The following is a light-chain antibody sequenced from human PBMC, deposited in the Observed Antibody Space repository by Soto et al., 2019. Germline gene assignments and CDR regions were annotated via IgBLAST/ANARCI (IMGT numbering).Light chain of an antibody. J-gene: IGKJ1*01. CDR2: GAS. CDR3: QQYGSSPQT. V-gene: IGKV3-20*01. CDR1: QSVSSSY. Sequence: EVVLTQSPFTLSFSPVERSTLSCMASQSVSSSYLAWYQQKPGQAPRLLIYGASSRATGIPDRFSGSGSGTDFTLTISRLEPEDFAVYYCQQYGSSPQTFGQGTKVDIK.